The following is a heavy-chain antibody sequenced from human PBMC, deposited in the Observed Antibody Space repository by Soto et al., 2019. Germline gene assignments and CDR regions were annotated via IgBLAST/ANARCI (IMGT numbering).Heavy chain of an antibody. D-gene: IGHD4-17*01. CDR2: INSDGSST. CDR1: GFTFISYW. V-gene: IGHV3-74*01. CDR3: ARGHRTVTLYYYYYYGMDV. Sequence: PGGSLRLSCAASGFTFISYWMHWVRQAPGKWLVWVSRINSDGSSTSYAGSVKGRFTISRDNAKNTLYLQMNSLRAEDTAVYHCARGHRTVTLYYYYYYGMDVWGQGTTVTVSS. J-gene: IGHJ6*02.